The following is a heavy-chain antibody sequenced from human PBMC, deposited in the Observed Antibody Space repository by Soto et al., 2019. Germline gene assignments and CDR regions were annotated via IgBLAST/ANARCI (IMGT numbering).Heavy chain of an antibody. CDR1: GGSISTYF. D-gene: IGHD3-10*01. CDR3: VRDRGEWGQGMDV. Sequence: SETLSLTXTVSGGSISTYFWTWVRQTPGKGLEWIGSIYKSRSTSYNPSLENRLTISVETSKNQFSLKLTSVTPVDTAIYYCVRDRGEWGQGMDVWGPGTTVTVSS. J-gene: IGHJ6*02. CDR2: IYKSRST. V-gene: IGHV4-59*01.